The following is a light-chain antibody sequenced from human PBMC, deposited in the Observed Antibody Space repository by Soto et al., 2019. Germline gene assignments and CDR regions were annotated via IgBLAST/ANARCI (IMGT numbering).Light chain of an antibody. CDR2: EVT. V-gene: IGLV2-23*02. Sequence: QSVLTQPASVSASPGQSITISCTGTDSDVGSHSLVSWYQLHPGKAPKLMIYEVTKRPSGVTNRFSGSKSGNTASLTIAGLQAEDEADYYCCSYAVSNTYLFGNGTKVTVL. CDR3: CSYAVSNTYL. J-gene: IGLJ1*01. CDR1: DSDVGSHSL.